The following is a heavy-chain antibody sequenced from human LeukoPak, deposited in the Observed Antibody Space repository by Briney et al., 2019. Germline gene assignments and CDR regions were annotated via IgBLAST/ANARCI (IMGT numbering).Heavy chain of an antibody. CDR2: MTNTGSHT. CDR1: GFTFSTYS. D-gene: IGHD3-10*01. CDR3: ARGYYGSGSYFLDY. J-gene: IGHJ4*02. Sequence: PGGSLRLSCAASGFTFSTYSMNWVRQAPGKGLEWVSSMTNTGSHTYYADSLKGRFTISRDNAENALYLQMNSLRDEDTAVYYCARGYYGSGSYFLDYWGQGTLVTVSS. V-gene: IGHV3-21*06.